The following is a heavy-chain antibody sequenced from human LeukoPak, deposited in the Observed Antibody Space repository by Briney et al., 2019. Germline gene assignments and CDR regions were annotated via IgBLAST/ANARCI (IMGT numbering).Heavy chain of an antibody. CDR1: GGTFSSYA. CDR2: IIPIFGTA. D-gene: IGHD2-15*01. V-gene: IGHV1-69*05. J-gene: IGHJ4*02. Sequence: SVKVSCKASGGTFSSYAISWVRQAPGQGLEWMGGIIPIFGTANYAQKFQGRVTITTDESTSTAYMGLSSLRSEDTAVYYCARLYCSGGSCYDYWGQGTLVTVSS. CDR3: ARLYCSGGSCYDY.